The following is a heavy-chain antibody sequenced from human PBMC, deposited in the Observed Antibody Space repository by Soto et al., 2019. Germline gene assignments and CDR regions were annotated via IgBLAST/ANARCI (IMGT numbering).Heavy chain of an antibody. V-gene: IGHV4-4*07. D-gene: IGHD5-12*01. CDR2: IFSSGST. J-gene: IGHJ4*02. CDR1: GVSINTFY. Sequence: SETLSLTCTVSGVSINTFYWSWVRQPAGKGLEWIGRIFSSGSTSFNPSLESRVAMSVDTSKNHFSLNLSSVTAADMAVYYCAREGSYSAYNYAHGIQLWSFEFWGQGALVTVSS. CDR3: AREGSYSAYNYAHGIQLWSFEF.